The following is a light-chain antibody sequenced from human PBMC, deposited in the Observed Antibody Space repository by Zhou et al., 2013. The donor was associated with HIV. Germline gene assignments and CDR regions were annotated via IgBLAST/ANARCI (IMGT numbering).Light chain of an antibody. CDR3: QQGHSAPXT. J-gene: IGKJ3*01. V-gene: IGKV1-39*01. CDR1: QSISGY. CDR2: AAS. Sequence: DIQMTQSPSSLSASVGDTVTITCRASQSISGYLNWYQQRPGKAPKLLIYAASRLQSGVPSRFSGSGSGTDFTLTINSLQPEDCATYYCQQGHSAPXTFGPGTKVEIK.